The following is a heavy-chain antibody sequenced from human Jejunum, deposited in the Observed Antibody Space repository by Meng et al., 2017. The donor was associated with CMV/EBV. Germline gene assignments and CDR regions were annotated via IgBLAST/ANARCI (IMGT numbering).Heavy chain of an antibody. CDR3: ARVLVAGRAEYHY. Sequence: ASGSTLTTYHMHWLRQAPGQGLEWMGIINPTGGSTSYAQKFQGRVTMTRDTSTNTVYLELSSLRSDDTAVYYCARVLVAGRAEYHYWGQGTLVTVSS. V-gene: IGHV1-46*01. J-gene: IGHJ4*02. D-gene: IGHD6-19*01. CDR1: GSTLTTYH. CDR2: INPTGGST.